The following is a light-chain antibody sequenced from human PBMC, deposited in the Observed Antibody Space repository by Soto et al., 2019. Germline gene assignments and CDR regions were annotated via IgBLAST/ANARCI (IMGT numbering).Light chain of an antibody. V-gene: IGKV1-39*01. CDR1: QSISND. CDR3: QQSYSTPPYT. J-gene: IGKJ2*01. CDR2: AAS. Sequence: DIQMTQSPSSLSASVGDTVTITCRASQSISNDLYWYQQKPGKAPKLLFYAASTLQGGVPSRFSGSGSGTDFTLTISSLQPEDFATYYCQQSYSTPPYTFGQGTRLEIK.